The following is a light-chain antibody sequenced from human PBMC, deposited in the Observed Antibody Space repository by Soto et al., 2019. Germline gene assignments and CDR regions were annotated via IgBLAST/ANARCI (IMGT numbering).Light chain of an antibody. CDR3: QKYDNAPLT. CDR1: QDISTY. J-gene: IGKJ4*01. V-gene: IGKV1-27*01. CDR2: AAY. Sequence: DIQMTQAPSSLSASVGDRVTITCRARQDISTYLAWYQQKPGQVPKLLISAAYTLQTGVPPRFSGSGSGTDFTITISSLEDEDVANYYRQKYDNAPLTFGGGTKVEIK.